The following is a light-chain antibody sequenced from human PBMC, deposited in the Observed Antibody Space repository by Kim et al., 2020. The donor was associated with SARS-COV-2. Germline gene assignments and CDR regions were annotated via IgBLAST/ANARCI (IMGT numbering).Light chain of an antibody. J-gene: IGLJ2*01. Sequence: SVSTGHTASITCAGDKVGDKYACWYQQKPGQSPVLVIYQDSKRPSGIPERFSGSNSGNTATLTISGTQAMDEADYYCQAWDSSTVVFGGGTKLTVL. CDR2: QDS. CDR3: QAWDSSTVV. CDR1: KVGDKY. V-gene: IGLV3-1*01.